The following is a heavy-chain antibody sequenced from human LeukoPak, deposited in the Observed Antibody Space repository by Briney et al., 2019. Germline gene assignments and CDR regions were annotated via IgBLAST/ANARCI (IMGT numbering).Heavy chain of an antibody. D-gene: IGHD2-2*01. CDR2: IYYSGST. Sequence: SETLSLTCTVSGGSISSSSYYWGWIRQSPGKGLEWIGSIYYSGSTNYNPSLKSRVTISVDTSKNQFSLKLSSVTAADTAVYYCAGLPAARFYYYYYMDVWGKGTTVTVSS. J-gene: IGHJ6*03. V-gene: IGHV4-39*07. CDR3: AGLPAARFYYYYYMDV. CDR1: GGSISSSSYY.